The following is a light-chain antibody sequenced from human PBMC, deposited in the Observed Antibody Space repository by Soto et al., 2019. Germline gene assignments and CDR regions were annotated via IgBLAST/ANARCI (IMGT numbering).Light chain of an antibody. CDR3: QHYNSYSEA. J-gene: IGKJ1*01. CDR2: KAS. V-gene: IGKV1-5*03. Sequence: DIQMTQSPSTLSGSVGDRVTNTCRASQTISSWLAWYQQKPGKAPKLLIYKASTLKSGVPSRFSGSGSGTEFTLTISSLQPDDFETYYCQHYNSYSEAFGQGTKVELK. CDR1: QTISSW.